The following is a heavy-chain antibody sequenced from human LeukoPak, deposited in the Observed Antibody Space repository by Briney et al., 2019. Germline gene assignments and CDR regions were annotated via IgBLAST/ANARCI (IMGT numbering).Heavy chain of an antibody. V-gene: IGHV1-69*04. J-gene: IGHJ4*02. Sequence: SVKVSCKASGGTFSSYAISWVRQAPGQGLEWMGRIIPIFGIANYAQKFQGRVTITADKSTSTAYMELSSLRSEDTAVYCCASFTMVRGVKGYFDYWGQGTLVTVSS. CDR3: ASFTMVRGVKGYFDY. D-gene: IGHD3-10*01. CDR1: GGTFSSYA. CDR2: IIPIFGIA.